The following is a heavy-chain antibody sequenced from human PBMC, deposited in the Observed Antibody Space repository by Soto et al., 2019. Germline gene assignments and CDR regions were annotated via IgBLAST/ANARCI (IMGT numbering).Heavy chain of an antibody. D-gene: IGHD3-16*01. CDR2: IYYSGST. Sequence: QLQESGPGLVKPSETLSLTCTVSGDSISNSYWSWIRQPPGKGLEWLGYIYYSGSTNYNPSLKCRVALAVDTTKIPSSLKLWSVIAAHTATYYCARLPRWGGFDPWGQGTLVSVSS. CDR3: ARLPRWGGFDP. J-gene: IGHJ5*02. CDR1: GDSISNSY. V-gene: IGHV4-59*08.